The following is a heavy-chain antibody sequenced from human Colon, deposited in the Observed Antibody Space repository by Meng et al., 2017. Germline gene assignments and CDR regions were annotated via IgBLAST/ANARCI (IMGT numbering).Heavy chain of an antibody. V-gene: IGHV3-49*04. Sequence: GGSLRLSCTASGFTFGDYAMSWARQVPGKGLEWVSFIRSKAYGGTIEYAASVKGRFTISRDDSKSIAYLQMNSLKTEDTAVYYCIRGQRGDYWGQGTLVTGSS. CDR2: IRSKAYGGTI. CDR3: IRGQRGDY. D-gene: IGHD3-10*01. J-gene: IGHJ4*02. CDR1: GFTFGDYA.